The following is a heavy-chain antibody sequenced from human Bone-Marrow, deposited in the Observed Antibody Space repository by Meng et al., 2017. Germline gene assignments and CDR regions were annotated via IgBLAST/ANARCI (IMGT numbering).Heavy chain of an antibody. J-gene: IGHJ6*02. CDR1: GFTFSSYS. CDR2: ISSSSSYI. Sequence: GGSLRLSCAASGFTFSSYSMNWVRQAPGKGLEWVSSISSSSSYIYYADSVKGRFTISRDNAKNSLYLQMNSLRAEDTAVYYCARARAVAGTRRGNYYYYGMDVWGQGTTVTVSS. V-gene: IGHV3-21*01. D-gene: IGHD6-19*01. CDR3: ARARAVAGTRRGNYYYYGMDV.